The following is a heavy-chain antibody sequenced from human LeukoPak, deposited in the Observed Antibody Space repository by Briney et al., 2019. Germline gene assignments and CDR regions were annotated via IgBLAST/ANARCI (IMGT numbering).Heavy chain of an antibody. V-gene: IGHV1-46*01. CDR2: INPSGVST. J-gene: IGHJ6*02. Sequence: ASVKVSCKASGYTFTSYYIHWARQAPGQGLEWMGIINPSGVSTTYAQKFQGRATMTRDTSTSTVYMELSSLRSEDTAVYYCAREVGASTGAYYPGMDVWGQGTTVTVSS. CDR3: AREVGASTGAYYPGMDV. D-gene: IGHD1-14*01. CDR1: GYTFTSYY.